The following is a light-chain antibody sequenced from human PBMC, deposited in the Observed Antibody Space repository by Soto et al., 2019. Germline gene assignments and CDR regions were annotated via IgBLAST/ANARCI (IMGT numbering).Light chain of an antibody. CDR1: ASNIGGYNL. CDR2: EGV. V-gene: IGLV2-23*01. CDR3: CSYVGATTYV. J-gene: IGLJ1*01. Sequence: QSALTQPSSVSGSPGQSITITCTGSASNIGGYNLVSWYQHHAGKAPKVIIYEGVKRPSGVSNRFSGFKSGTTGSLTISGLQAEDEADYYCCSYVGATTYVFGSGTKLTVL.